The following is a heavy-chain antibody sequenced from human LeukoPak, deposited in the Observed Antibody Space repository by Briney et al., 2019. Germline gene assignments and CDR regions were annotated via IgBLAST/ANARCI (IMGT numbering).Heavy chain of an antibody. D-gene: IGHD6-13*01. CDR1: GYTFTDYY. V-gene: IGHV1-2*06. Sequence: VASVKVSCKASGYTFTDYYMHWVRQAPGHGLEWMGRINPNSGGTKYAQKFQGRVTMTRDTSISTAYMELNRLTSDDTAVYYCAKCGDFIAASYNWFDPWGPGTLVTVSS. CDR3: AKCGDFIAASYNWFDP. CDR2: INPNSGGT. J-gene: IGHJ5*02.